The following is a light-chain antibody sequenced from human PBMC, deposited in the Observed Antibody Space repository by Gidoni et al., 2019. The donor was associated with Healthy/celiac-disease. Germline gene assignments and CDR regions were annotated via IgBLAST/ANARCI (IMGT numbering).Light chain of an antibody. CDR2: GNS. CDR3: QSYDSSLSV. CDR1: SSHIGAGYD. J-gene: IGLJ2*01. Sequence: QSVLTQPPSVSGAPGERVTISCTGSSSHIGAGYDVHSYQQLPGTAPKPLIHGNSNRPSGVPDRFYGSKSGTSASRAITGLQAEDEADDYCQSYDSSLSVFGGGTKLTVL. V-gene: IGLV1-40*01.